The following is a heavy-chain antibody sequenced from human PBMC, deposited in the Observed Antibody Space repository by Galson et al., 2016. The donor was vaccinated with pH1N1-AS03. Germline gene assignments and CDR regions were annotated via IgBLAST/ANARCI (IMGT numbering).Heavy chain of an antibody. V-gene: IGHV6-1*01. J-gene: IGHJ1*01. CDR3: ARGGLATTVSLFQH. CDR1: GDSVSSDSAA. D-gene: IGHD1-1*01. Sequence: CAISGDSVSSDSAAWNWIRQSPSRGLEWLGRTSYRSKWYYVYAVSVESRMPIRPDTSKNQASLQPHSVTPEDTAVYYCARGGLATTVSLFQHWGQGTLVTVSS. CDR2: TSYRSKWYY.